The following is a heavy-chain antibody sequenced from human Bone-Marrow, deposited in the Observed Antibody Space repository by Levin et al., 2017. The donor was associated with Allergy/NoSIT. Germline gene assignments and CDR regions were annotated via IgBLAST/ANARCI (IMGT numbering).Heavy chain of an antibody. CDR3: AIHLVHEDYIWGSYRGDHDYFDY. CDR1: NGSISSSIYY. D-gene: IGHD3-16*02. CDR2: IYYSGDT. Sequence: SETLSLTCTVSNGSISSSIYYWGWIRQPPGKGLEYVGSIYYSGDTFYNPSLRSRVTISVDTSKNQFSLKLSSGTAADTAVYYCAIHLVHEDYIWGSYRGDHDYFDYWGQGAPVTVSS. J-gene: IGHJ4*02. V-gene: IGHV4-39*01.